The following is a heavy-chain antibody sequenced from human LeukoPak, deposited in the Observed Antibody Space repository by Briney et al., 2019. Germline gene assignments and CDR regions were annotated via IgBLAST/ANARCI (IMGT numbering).Heavy chain of an antibody. V-gene: IGHV4-4*07. CDR2: IYSSGST. J-gene: IGHJ4*02. CDR3: ARARGRLLLIDY. Sequence: SETLSLTCTVSGRSFNNYYWNWIRQPAGKGLEWIGRIYSSGSTDYNPSLKSRVTMSVDTSKNQFSLNLTSVTAADSAVYYCARARGRLLLIDYWGQGTLVTVSS. D-gene: IGHD2-15*01. CDR1: GRSFNNYY.